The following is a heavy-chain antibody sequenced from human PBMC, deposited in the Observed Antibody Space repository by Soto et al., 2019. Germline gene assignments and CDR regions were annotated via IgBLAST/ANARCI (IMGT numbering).Heavy chain of an antibody. V-gene: IGHV1-3*04. Sequence: ASVKVSCKASGYTFTTYAIHWLRQAPGQRLEWMGWINTDNEDTKYSHELQGRVTIAKDTSASTAFLELSGLTSEDTAVYYCARGYFNTSNYFDYCGQGPLVTVYS. CDR2: INTDNEDT. CDR1: GYTFTTYA. D-gene: IGHD3-9*01. CDR3: ARGYFNTSNYFDY. J-gene: IGHJ4*02.